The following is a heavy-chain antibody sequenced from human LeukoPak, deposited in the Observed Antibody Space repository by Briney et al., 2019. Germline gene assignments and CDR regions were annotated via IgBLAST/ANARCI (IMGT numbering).Heavy chain of an antibody. Sequence: PSETLSLTCTVSGGSISSGGYYWSWIRQPPGKGLEWIGYIYHSGSTYYNPSLKSRVTISVDRSKNQFPLKLSSVTAADTAVYYCARTPLDWNYPNDAFDIWGQGTMVTVSS. CDR1: GGSISSGGYY. D-gene: IGHD1-7*01. J-gene: IGHJ3*02. CDR2: IYHSGST. CDR3: ARTPLDWNYPNDAFDI. V-gene: IGHV4-30-2*01.